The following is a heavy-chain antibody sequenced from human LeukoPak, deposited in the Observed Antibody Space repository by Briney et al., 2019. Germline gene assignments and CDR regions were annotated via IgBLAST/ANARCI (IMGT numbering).Heavy chain of an antibody. CDR1: GFTFSSYG. D-gene: IGHD3-10*01. V-gene: IGHV3-30*02. CDR3: ARARRSGGITMVRGVKDRGWFDS. Sequence: GGSLRLSCAASGFTFSSYGMHWVRQAPGKGLEWVTFIRYDESNKYYADSVKGRFTISRDNSKNTLYLQMNSLRTEDTAVFYCARARRSGGITMVRGVKDRGWFDSWGQGTLVTVSS. J-gene: IGHJ5*01. CDR2: IRYDESNK.